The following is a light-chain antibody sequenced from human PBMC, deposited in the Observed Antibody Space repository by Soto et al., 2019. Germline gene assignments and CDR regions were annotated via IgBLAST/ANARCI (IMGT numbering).Light chain of an antibody. CDR3: QQLNSYPIT. J-gene: IGKJ5*01. Sequence: DIQLTQSTSFLSASVGDRVTITCRASQGISSYLAWYQQKPGKAPKLLIYAASTLQSGVPSRFSGSGSGTEFTLTISSLQHEDFATYYCQQLNSYPITFSQGTRLEIK. CDR2: AAS. V-gene: IGKV1-9*01. CDR1: QGISSY.